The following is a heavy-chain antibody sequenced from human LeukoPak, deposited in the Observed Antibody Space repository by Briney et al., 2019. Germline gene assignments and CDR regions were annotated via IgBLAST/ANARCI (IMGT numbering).Heavy chain of an antibody. CDR1: GFTFSSYS. J-gene: IGHJ6*03. V-gene: IGHV3-21*04. CDR2: ISSSSSYI. D-gene: IGHD2-2*01. CDR3: ARGVVVVPAATSPIYYYYYMDV. Sequence: GGSLRLSCAASGFTFSSYSMNWVRQAPGKGLEWVSSISSSSSYIYYADSVKGRFTISRDNAKNSLYLQMNSLRSEDTAVYYCARGVVVVPAATSPIYYYYYMDVWGKGTTVTVSS.